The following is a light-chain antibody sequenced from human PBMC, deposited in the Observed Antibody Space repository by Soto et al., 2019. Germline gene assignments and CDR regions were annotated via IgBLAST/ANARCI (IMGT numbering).Light chain of an antibody. Sequence: DIQMTQSPFSLPASVGDRVNITCRASQSISNYLTWYQQKPGRAPSLLIHGASSLQGGVPSRFSGSGSGTDFTLTISSLQPEDFTTYYCHQTYSAPLTFGGGTKVEI. CDR3: HQTYSAPLT. V-gene: IGKV1-39*01. J-gene: IGKJ4*01. CDR2: GAS. CDR1: QSISNY.